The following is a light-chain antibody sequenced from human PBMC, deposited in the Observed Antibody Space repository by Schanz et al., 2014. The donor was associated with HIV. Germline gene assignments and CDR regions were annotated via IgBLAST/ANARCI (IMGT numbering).Light chain of an antibody. CDR2: TDG. J-gene: IGLJ2*01. CDR1: NSNIGATSH. V-gene: IGLV1-40*01. CDR3: QSYDGTLRAVV. Sequence: QSVLTQPPSVSGAPGQGVSISCTGSNSNIGATSHVHWYQQVPGTAPKFLISTDGGRPSGVPDRFSVSKSGASASLVISGLRSEDEADYYCQSYDGTLRAVVVGGGTQLTVL.